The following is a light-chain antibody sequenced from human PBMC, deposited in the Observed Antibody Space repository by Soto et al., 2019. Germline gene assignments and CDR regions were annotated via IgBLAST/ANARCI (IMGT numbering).Light chain of an antibody. V-gene: IGKV3-11*01. Sequence: EIVLTQSPATLSLSPGERATLSCRASQSVSSYLAWYQQKPGQAPRLLIYDASNRATGIPARFSGSGSGTDFTLTISLLEPEDFAVYYCQQRSNWPPPTFGQGTRLEI. J-gene: IGKJ5*01. CDR2: DAS. CDR3: QQRSNWPPPT. CDR1: QSVSSY.